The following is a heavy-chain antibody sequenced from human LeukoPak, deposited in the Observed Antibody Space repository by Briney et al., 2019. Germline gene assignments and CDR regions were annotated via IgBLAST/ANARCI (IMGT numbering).Heavy chain of an antibody. J-gene: IGHJ4*02. V-gene: IGHV1-18*01. D-gene: IGHD6-19*01. Sequence: ASVKVSCKASGYTFTSYGISWVRQAPGQGLEWMGWISAYNGNTNYAQKLQGRVTMTTDTSTSTAYMELRSLRAEDTAVYYCARVRYSSGWYGYRGDFDYWGQGTLVTVSS. CDR1: GYTFTSYG. CDR2: ISAYNGNT. CDR3: ARVRYSSGWYGYRGDFDY.